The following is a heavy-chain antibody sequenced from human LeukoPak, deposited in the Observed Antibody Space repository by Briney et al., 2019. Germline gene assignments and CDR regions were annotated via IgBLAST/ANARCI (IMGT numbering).Heavy chain of an antibody. J-gene: IGHJ4*02. V-gene: IGHV1-69*04. CDR3: ALDSNIVVVPAAIGYFDH. Sequence: SVKVSCKASGGTFSSYAISWVRQAPGQGLEWMGRIIPILGIANYAQKFQGRVTITADKSTSTAYMELSSLRSEDTAVYYCALDSNIVVVPAAIGYFDHWGQGTLVTVSS. CDR2: IIPILGIA. CDR1: GGTFSSYA. D-gene: IGHD2-2*01.